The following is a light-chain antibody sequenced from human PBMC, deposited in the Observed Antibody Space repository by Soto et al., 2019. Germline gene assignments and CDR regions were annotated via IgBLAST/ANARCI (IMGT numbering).Light chain of an antibody. V-gene: IGLV2-14*01. CDR2: DVS. Sequence: QSALTQAASVSGSPGQSITISCTGTSSDVGGYNYVCWYQQHPGKAPKLVISDVSNRPSGVSDRFSGSKSGNTASLSISGLQAEDEADYYCSSYTSSSSYVFGTGTKVTVL. J-gene: IGLJ1*01. CDR1: SSDVGGYNY. CDR3: SSYTSSSSYV.